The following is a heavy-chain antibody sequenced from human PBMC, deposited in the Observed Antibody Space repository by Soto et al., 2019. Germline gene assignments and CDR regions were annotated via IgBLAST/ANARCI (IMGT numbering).Heavy chain of an antibody. CDR1: GYTFTGHY. Sequence: QVQLVQSGAEVQRPGASVKVSCKASGYTFTGHYIHWVRQAPGQGPEWMGWINPNSGATKFVQKFQGGVTLTRDTSISTAYMALTRLTADDTAVYFCVRAGNAFCNNGRCPHDYGMDVWGQGPTVVVS. J-gene: IGHJ6*02. D-gene: IGHD2-8*01. CDR3: VRAGNAFCNNGRCPHDYGMDV. V-gene: IGHV1-2*02. CDR2: INPNSGAT.